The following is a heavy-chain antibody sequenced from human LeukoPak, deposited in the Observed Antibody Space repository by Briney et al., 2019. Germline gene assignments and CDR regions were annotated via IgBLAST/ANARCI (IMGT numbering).Heavy chain of an antibody. D-gene: IGHD6-13*01. V-gene: IGHV3-30*04. CDR3: ARDSRWYSSSWYYFDY. J-gene: IGHJ4*02. CDR2: ISYDGSNK. CDR1: GFTFSSYA. Sequence: GRSLRLSCAASGFTFSSYAMHWVRQAPGKGLEWVAVISYDGSNKYYADSVKGRFTISRDNSKNTLYLQMNSLRAEDTAVYYCARDSRWYSSSWYYFDYWGQGTLVTVSS.